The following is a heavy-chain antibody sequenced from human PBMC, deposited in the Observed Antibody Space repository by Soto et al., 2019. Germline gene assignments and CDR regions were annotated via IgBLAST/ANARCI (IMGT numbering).Heavy chain of an antibody. D-gene: IGHD1-26*01. Sequence: QVQLVESGGGVVQPGRSLRLSCAASGFTFSSYGMHWVRQAPGKGLEWVAVIWYDGSNKYYADSVKGRFTSSRDNSKNRLYLQMNSLRAEDTAVYYCAREGLSLGLLWGQGTLVTVSS. CDR3: AREGLSLGLL. CDR2: IWYDGSNK. V-gene: IGHV3-33*01. J-gene: IGHJ4*02. CDR1: GFTFSSYG.